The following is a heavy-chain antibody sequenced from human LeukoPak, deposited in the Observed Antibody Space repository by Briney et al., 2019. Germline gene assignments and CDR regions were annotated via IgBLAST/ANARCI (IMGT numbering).Heavy chain of an antibody. D-gene: IGHD2-2*01. CDR3: ARESEGGTGTSCPDY. Sequence: GGSLRLSCAASGFVFSSDDMHWVRQAPGKGLEWVAGIQSNGRNKYYVDSVKGRFAISRDNSKSTLYLQVNSLRVEDTALYYCARESEGGTGTSCPDYWGQGTLVTVSS. CDR2: IQSNGRNK. J-gene: IGHJ4*02. CDR1: GFVFSSDD. V-gene: IGHV3-33*05.